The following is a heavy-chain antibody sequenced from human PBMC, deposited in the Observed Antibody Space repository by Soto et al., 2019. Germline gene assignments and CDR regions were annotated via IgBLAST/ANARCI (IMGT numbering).Heavy chain of an antibody. J-gene: IGHJ4*02. Sequence: SETLSLTCTVSGGSISSYYWTWIRQPPGKGLEWVGYVYYSGSTYYNPSLQSRVTISVDTSKNQFSLELNSVTAADTAVYYCAGDILTSMRVGYFDYWGQGTLVTVSS. V-gene: IGHV4-4*08. CDR2: VYYSGST. CDR3: AGDILTSMRVGYFDY. CDR1: GGSISSYY. D-gene: IGHD3-9*01.